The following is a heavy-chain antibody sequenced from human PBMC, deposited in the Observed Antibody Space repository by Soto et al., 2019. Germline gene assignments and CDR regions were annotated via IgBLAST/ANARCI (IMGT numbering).Heavy chain of an antibody. D-gene: IGHD3-22*01. V-gene: IGHV3-30*18. CDR1: GFTFSSYG. Sequence: GGSLRLSCAASGFTFSSYGMHWVRQAPGKGLEWVAVISYDGSNKYYADSVKGRFTISRDNSKNTLYLQMNSLRAEDTAVYYCAKGSSGCNDYWGQGTLVTVSS. CDR2: ISYDGSNK. CDR3: AKGSSGCNDY. J-gene: IGHJ4*02.